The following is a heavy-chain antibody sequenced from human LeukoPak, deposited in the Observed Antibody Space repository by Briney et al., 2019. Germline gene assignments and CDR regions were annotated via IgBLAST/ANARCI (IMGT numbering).Heavy chain of an antibody. CDR3: ASKPGYGSGRSELYFDY. CDR1: GYSISSGYY. D-gene: IGHD6-19*01. Sequence: SETLSLTCAVSGYSISSGYYWGWIRQPPGKGLESIGSIYHSGSTYYNPSLKSRVTISVDTSKNQFSLKLSSVTAADTAVYYCASKPGYGSGRSELYFDYWGQRTLVTVSS. V-gene: IGHV4-38-2*01. J-gene: IGHJ4*02. CDR2: IYHSGST.